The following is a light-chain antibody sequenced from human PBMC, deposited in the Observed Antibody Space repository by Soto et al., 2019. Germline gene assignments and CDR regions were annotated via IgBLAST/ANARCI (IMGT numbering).Light chain of an antibody. V-gene: IGKV1-39*01. Sequence: IQVTQSPSSLSASVGDRVTITCRASQNIRTYLNWYQQRPGKPPKLLIHTASTSQSGVPSRFSGSGSGTDFTLTISRLQPEDFETYYCQQTYSALNSFGQGTK. CDR1: QNIRTY. J-gene: IGKJ2*03. CDR2: TAS. CDR3: QQTYSALNS.